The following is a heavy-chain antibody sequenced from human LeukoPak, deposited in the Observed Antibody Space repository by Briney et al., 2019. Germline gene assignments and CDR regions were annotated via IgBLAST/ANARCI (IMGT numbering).Heavy chain of an antibody. Sequence: GGSLKLSCAASGFTFSGSAMHWVRQASGKGLEWVGRIRSKANSYATAYAASVKGRFTISRDDSKNTAYLQMNSLKTEDAAVYYCTRHEDDILTGYYTHFDYWGQGTLVTVSS. CDR1: GFTFSGSA. D-gene: IGHD3-9*01. J-gene: IGHJ4*02. V-gene: IGHV3-73*01. CDR3: TRHEDDILTGYYTHFDY. CDR2: IRSKANSYAT.